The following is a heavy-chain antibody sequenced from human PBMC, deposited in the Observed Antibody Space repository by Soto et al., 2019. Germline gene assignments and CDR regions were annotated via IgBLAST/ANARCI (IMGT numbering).Heavy chain of an antibody. CDR3: AKGLGESLYYYYGMDV. D-gene: IGHD3-16*01. CDR2: ISGSGGST. V-gene: IGHV3-23*01. CDR1: GFTFSSYA. Sequence: GGSLRLSCAASGFTFSSYAMSWVRQAPGKGLEWVSAISGSGGSTYYADSVKGRFTISRDNSKNTLYLQMNSLRAEDTAVYYCAKGLGESLYYYYGMDVWGQGTTVTVSS. J-gene: IGHJ6*02.